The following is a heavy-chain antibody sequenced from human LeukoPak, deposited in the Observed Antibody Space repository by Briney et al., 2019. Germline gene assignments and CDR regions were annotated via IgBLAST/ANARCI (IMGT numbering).Heavy chain of an antibody. Sequence: SETLSLTCTVSGGSINGYYCSWIRQPPGKGLEWIGYIYPSGSTNYNPSLKSRVTISVDTSKNQFSLKLSSVTAADTAVYYCARRRWGVYYFDYWGQGTLVTVSS. J-gene: IGHJ4*02. CDR2: IYPSGST. D-gene: IGHD3-10*01. CDR3: ARRRWGVYYFDY. V-gene: IGHV4-4*09. CDR1: GGSINGYY.